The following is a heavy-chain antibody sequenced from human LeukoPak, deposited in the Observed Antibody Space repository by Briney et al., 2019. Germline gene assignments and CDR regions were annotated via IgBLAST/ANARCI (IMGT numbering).Heavy chain of an antibody. D-gene: IGHD1-26*01. Sequence: GGSLRLSCAASGFTFSSYGMHWVRQAPGKGLEWVAFIRYDGSNKYYADSVKGRFTISRDNSKNTLYLQMNSLRAEDTAVYYCAKDARPLVGATTYFDYWGRGTLVTVSS. CDR1: GFTFSSYG. V-gene: IGHV3-30*02. CDR2: IRYDGSNK. J-gene: IGHJ4*02. CDR3: AKDARPLVGATTYFDY.